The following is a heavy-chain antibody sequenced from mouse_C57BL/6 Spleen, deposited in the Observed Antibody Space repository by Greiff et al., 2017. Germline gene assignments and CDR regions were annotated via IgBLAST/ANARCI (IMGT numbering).Heavy chain of an antibody. CDR2: IHPNSGST. CDR1: GYTFTSYW. D-gene: IGHD1-1*01. Sequence: QVQLQQPGAELVKPGASVKLSCKASGYTFTSYWMHWVKQRPGQGLEWIGMIHPNSGSTNYNEKFKSKATLTVDKSSSTAYMQLSSLTSEDSAVYYLAITSVGAPDAKEYRGQGTSVTVSS. V-gene: IGHV1-64*01. J-gene: IGHJ4*01. CDR3: AITSVGAPDAKEY.